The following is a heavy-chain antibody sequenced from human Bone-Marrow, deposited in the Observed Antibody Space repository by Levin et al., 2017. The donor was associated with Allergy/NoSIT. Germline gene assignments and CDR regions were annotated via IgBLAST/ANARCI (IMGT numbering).Heavy chain of an antibody. Sequence: GESLKISCAASGFTFSNAWMSWVRQAPGKGLEWVGRIKSKTDGGTTDYAAPVKGRFTISRDDSKNTLYLQMNSLKTEDTAVYYCTTSPGKLGYCSSTSCYSYYYYYGMDVWGQGTTVTVSS. J-gene: IGHJ6*02. V-gene: IGHV3-15*01. CDR1: GFTFSNAW. CDR3: TTSPGKLGYCSSTSCYSYYYYYGMDV. D-gene: IGHD2-2*01. CDR2: IKSKTDGGTT.